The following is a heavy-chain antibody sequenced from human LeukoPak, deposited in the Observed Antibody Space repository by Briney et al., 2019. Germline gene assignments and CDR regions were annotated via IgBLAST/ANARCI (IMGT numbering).Heavy chain of an antibody. CDR1: GYTFTGYY. J-gene: IGHJ4*02. Sequence: GASVKVSCKASGYTFTGYYMHWVRQAPGQGLEWMGWMNPNSGNTGYAQKFQGRVTMTRNTSISTAYMELSSLRSEDTAVYYCARLITMVRGVRRYYFDYWGQGTLVTVSS. V-gene: IGHV1-8*02. CDR2: MNPNSGNT. CDR3: ARLITMVRGVRRYYFDY. D-gene: IGHD3-10*01.